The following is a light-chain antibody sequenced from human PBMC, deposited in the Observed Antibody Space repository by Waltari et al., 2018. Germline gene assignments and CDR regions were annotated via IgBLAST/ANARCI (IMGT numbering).Light chain of an antibody. J-gene: IGLJ2*01. V-gene: IGLV1-51*01. CDR3: GTWDSSLSVVV. CDR2: DNS. CDR1: SSNIGKNY. Sequence: QSVLTQPPSVSAAPRQQVTISCSGSSSNIGKNYVSWYQHLPGTAPKLLIYDNSKRPSGIPDRFSGSKSGTSATLDITGLQTGDEADYYCGTWDSSLSVVVFGGGTKLTVL.